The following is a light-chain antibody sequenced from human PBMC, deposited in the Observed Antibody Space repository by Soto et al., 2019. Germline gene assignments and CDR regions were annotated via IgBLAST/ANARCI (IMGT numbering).Light chain of an antibody. CDR2: DAS. CDR3: QQNYSYSVT. Sequence: DILMTQSPSTLSASPGDRVTLTCRASQSVSSCLAWYQQKPGKAPKLLIYDASRLESGVPSRFSGSGSGTEFTLTISRLQPYEFASYYCQQNYSYSVTFGQGTKVEIK. J-gene: IGKJ1*01. CDR1: QSVSSC. V-gene: IGKV1-5*01.